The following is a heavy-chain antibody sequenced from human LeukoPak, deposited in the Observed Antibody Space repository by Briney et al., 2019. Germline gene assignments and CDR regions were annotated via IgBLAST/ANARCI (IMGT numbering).Heavy chain of an antibody. Sequence: SETLSLTCTVSGGSISSGGYYWSWIRQHPGKGLEWLGYIYYSGSTYYNPSLKSRVTISVDTSKNQFSLKLSSVTAADTAVYYCARGFGGSYYDYYYYMDVWGKGTTVTVSS. CDR1: GGSISSGGYY. CDR2: IYYSGST. V-gene: IGHV4-31*03. D-gene: IGHD1-26*01. J-gene: IGHJ6*03. CDR3: ARGFGGSYYDYYYYMDV.